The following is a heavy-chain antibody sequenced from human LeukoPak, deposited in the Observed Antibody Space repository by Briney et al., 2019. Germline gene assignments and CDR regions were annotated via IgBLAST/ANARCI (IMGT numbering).Heavy chain of an antibody. J-gene: IGHJ4*02. CDR2: IYYSGYT. CDR3: ARQDYGSGSYYVDY. V-gene: IGHV4-59*08. D-gene: IGHD3-10*01. Sequence: SETLSLTCTVSGGSISSYYWSWIRQPPGKGLEWIGYIYYSGYTNYNPSLKSRVTISVDTSKNQFSLKLSSVTAADTAVYYCARQDYGSGSYYVDYWGQGTLVTVSS. CDR1: GGSISSYY.